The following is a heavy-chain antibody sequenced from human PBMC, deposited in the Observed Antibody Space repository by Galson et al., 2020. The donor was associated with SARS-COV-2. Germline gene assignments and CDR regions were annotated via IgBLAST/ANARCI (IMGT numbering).Heavy chain of an antibody. CDR3: ARSTTSDDYFEY. CDR1: GYTFANYG. V-gene: IGHV1-18*04. CDR2: VSAYSGNT. D-gene: IGHD1-26*01. Sequence: GESLKISCQASGYTFANYGITWVRQTPGQGLEWMGWVSAYSGNTDYAHKLQGRVTMTTDTSTSTAYMELRSLRSDDTAVYYCARSTTSDDYFEYWGQGTLVTVSS. J-gene: IGHJ4*02.